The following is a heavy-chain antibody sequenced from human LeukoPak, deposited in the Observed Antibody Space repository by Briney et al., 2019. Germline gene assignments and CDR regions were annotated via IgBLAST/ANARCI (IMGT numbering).Heavy chain of an antibody. Sequence: GGSLRLSCAASGFTFDDYGITWVRQPPGKGLEWVSAINWNGGSTVYAGSLKGRFTISRDNVKISLYLQMNSVRAEDRGLYYCARRVYYYDTSPTLLGMGFGYWGQGTLVTVSS. D-gene: IGHD3-22*01. CDR2: INWNGGST. J-gene: IGHJ4*02. CDR3: ARRVYYYDTSPTLLGMGFGY. V-gene: IGHV3-20*04. CDR1: GFTFDDYG.